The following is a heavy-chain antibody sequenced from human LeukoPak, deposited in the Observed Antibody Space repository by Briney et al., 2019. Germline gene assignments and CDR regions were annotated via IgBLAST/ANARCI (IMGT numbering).Heavy chain of an antibody. D-gene: IGHD1-26*01. CDR2: IFYSGST. Sequence: SETLSLTCTVSGGSISSSSYYRVWIRQPPGKGLEWIGSIFYSGSTYYNPSLKSRVTISVDTSKNQFSLKLSSVTAADTAVYCCASLLRYSGSYYLDYWGQGTLVTVSS. CDR3: ASLLRYSGSYYLDY. CDR1: GGSISSSSYY. J-gene: IGHJ4*02. V-gene: IGHV4-39*01.